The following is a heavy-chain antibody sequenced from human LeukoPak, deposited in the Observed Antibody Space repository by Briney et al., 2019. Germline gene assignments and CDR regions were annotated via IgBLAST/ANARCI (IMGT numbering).Heavy chain of an antibody. CDR2: ISSSGTI. J-gene: IGHJ4*02. CDR3: VRRFGY. CDR1: GFIFSDYD. V-gene: IGHV3-69-1*01. Sequence: PGGSLRLSCAGSGFIFSDYDMNWVRQAPGKGLEWVSHISSSGTISYADSVKGRFTISRDNAKNSLYLQMNSLRDEDTAVYYCVRRFGYWGQGTLVTVSS.